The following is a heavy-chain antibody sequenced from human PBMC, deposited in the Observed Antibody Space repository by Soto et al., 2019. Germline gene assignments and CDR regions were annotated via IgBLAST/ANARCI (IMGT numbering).Heavy chain of an antibody. V-gene: IGHV1-69*13. CDR1: GGLFSSYT. J-gene: IGHJ6*02. CDR2: IIPIFGTA. Sequence: SSVQVSCKASGGLFSSYTISWVRQAPGQGLEWMGGIIPIFGTANYAQKFQGRVTITADESTSTAQMELSSLRSEDTAVYYCASGLVAPAGIRYYYCGMDVRG. CDR3: ASGLVAPAGIRYYYCGMDV. D-gene: IGHD2-2*01.